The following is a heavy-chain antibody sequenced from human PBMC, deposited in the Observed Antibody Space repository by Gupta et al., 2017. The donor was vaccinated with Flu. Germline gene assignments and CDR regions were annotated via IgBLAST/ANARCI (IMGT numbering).Heavy chain of an antibody. J-gene: IGHJ6*02. V-gene: IGHV1-2*04. CDR2: INPNSGGT. D-gene: IGHD4-11*01. CDR3: ARDQQINYSNYVRGDFYYYYGMDV. Sequence: MHWVRQAPGQGLEWMGWINPNSGGTNYAQKFQGWVTMTRDTSISTAYMELSRLRSDDTAVYYCARDQQINYSNYVRGDFYYYYGMDVWGQGTTVTVSS.